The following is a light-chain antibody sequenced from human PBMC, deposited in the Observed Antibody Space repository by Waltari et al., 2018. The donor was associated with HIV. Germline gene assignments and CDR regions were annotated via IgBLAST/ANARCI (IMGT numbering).Light chain of an antibody. Sequence: QSVLTQPPSASGTPGQRVTISCSGRRSNIGSNPVSWYQQLPGTAPKLLISDNNQRPSGVPDRFSGSKSGTSASLAISGLRSEDEADYYCAAWDDSLLFGGGTKLTVL. CDR1: RSNIGSNP. CDR2: DNN. CDR3: AAWDDSLL. J-gene: IGLJ2*01. V-gene: IGLV1-44*01.